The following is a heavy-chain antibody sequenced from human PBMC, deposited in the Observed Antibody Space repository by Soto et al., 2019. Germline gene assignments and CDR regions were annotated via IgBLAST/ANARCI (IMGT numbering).Heavy chain of an antibody. J-gene: IGHJ3*02. V-gene: IGHV3-23*01. CDR2: ISGSGGST. CDR1: GFTFSSYA. CDR3: AKDLGDIVVVVAGPGDAFDI. Sequence: EVQLLESGGGLVQPGGSLRLSCAASGFTFSSYAMSWVRQAPGKGLEWVSAISGSGGSTYYADSVKGRFTISRDNSKSTLYLQMNSVRAEDTAVYYCAKDLGDIVVVVAGPGDAFDIWGQGTMVTVSS. D-gene: IGHD2-15*01.